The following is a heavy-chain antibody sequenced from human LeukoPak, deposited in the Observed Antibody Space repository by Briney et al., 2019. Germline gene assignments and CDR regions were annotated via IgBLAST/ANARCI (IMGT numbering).Heavy chain of an antibody. CDR2: INPNSGGT. CDR3: ARSIIVVVPADDYGMDV. J-gene: IGHJ6*04. CDR1: GYTFTGYY. V-gene: IGHV1-2*04. D-gene: IGHD2-2*01. Sequence: ASVKVSCKASGYTFTGYYMHWVRQAPGQGLEWMGWINPNSGGTNYAQKFQGWGTMTRDTSISTAYMELSRQRSDDTAVYYCARSIIVVVPADDYGMDVWGKGTTVTVSS.